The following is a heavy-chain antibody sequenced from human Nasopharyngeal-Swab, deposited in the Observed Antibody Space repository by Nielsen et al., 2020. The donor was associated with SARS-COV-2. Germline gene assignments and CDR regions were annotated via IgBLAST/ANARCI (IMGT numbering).Heavy chain of an antibody. V-gene: IGHV4-39*01. CDR1: GGSISSSSYY. CDR3: ARHRRGGIVAAPWYFDL. Sequence: ESLKISCTVSGGSISSSSYYWGWPRQPPGKRLEWIGRIYYSGNTYYNPYLKSRVTISVDTSKNQFSLKLSSVTAADTAVYYCARHRRGGIVAAPWYFDLWGRGTLVTVSS. D-gene: IGHD1-26*01. J-gene: IGHJ2*01. CDR2: IYYSGNT.